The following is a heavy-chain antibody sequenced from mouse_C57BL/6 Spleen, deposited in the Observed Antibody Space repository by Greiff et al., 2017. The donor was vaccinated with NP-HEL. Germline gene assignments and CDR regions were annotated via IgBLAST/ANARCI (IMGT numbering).Heavy chain of an antibody. J-gene: IGHJ2*01. CDR2: IDPNSGGT. V-gene: IGHV1-72*01. Sequence: QVQLQQPGAELVKPGASVKLSCKASGYTFTSYWMHWVKQRPGRGLEWIGRIDPNSGGTKYNEKFKSKATLTVDKPSSTAYMQLSSLTSEDSAVYYCARSGLITTVVEGVFDYWGQGTTLTVSS. CDR3: ARSGLITTVVEGVFDY. D-gene: IGHD1-1*01. CDR1: GYTFTSYW.